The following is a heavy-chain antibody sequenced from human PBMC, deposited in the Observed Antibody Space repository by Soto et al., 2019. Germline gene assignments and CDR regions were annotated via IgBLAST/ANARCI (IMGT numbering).Heavy chain of an antibody. J-gene: IGHJ4*02. CDR3: ALPSCGGDCYSPFDY. V-gene: IGHV3-23*01. CDR2: ISANSGNT. D-gene: IGHD2-21*02. CDR1: GFGLSTYA. Sequence: ELQLLESGGGFVQPGGSLRLSCTASGFGLSTYAISWVRQAPGKGLEWVSVISANSGNTDYADSVKVRFTISRDKSENTVFLQMNRLRAEDTAVYYCALPSCGGDCYSPFDYWGQGTLVTVSS.